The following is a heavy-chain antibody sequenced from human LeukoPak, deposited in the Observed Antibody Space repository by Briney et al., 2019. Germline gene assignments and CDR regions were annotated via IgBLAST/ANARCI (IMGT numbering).Heavy chain of an antibody. V-gene: IGHV1-18*01. Sequence: ASVKVSCKASGYTFTSYGISWVRQAPGQGLEWMGWISAYNGNTNYAQKIQGRVTMTTDTSTSTAYMELRSLRSDDTAVYYCARDSGLGYCSTTNCFQPFDSWGQGTLVTVSS. CDR1: GYTFTSYG. CDR2: ISAYNGNT. D-gene: IGHD2-2*01. CDR3: ARDSGLGYCSTTNCFQPFDS. J-gene: IGHJ4*02.